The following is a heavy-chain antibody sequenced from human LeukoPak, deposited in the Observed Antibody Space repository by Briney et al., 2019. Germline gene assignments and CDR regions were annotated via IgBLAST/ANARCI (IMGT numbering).Heavy chain of an antibody. CDR3: ARAGGYHFKSSGPETIDY. CDR2: IHEAGRT. CDR1: GVSFAGYY. D-gene: IGHD5-12*01. V-gene: IGHV4-34*01. Sequence: SETLSLTCGLNGVSFAGYYWSWIRQPPGKGLEWIGEIHEAGRTNFNPSLESRVTISMDTSKNQFSLTLSSVTAADTAVYYCARAGGYHFKSSGPETIDYWGQGTLLTVSS. J-gene: IGHJ4*02.